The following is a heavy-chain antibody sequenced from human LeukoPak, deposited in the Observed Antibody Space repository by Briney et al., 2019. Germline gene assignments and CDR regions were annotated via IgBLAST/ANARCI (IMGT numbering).Heavy chain of an antibody. D-gene: IGHD3-10*01. CDR2: IYYSGST. CDR1: GGSISSYY. J-gene: IGHJ5*02. CDR3: ARNYYGSGSYRVRFDP. Sequence: SETLSLTCTVSGGSISSYYWSWIRKPAGKGLEWIGYIYYSGSTNYNPSLKSRVTISVDTSKNQFSLKLSSVTAADTAVYYCARNYYGSGSYRVRFDPWGQGTLVTVSS. V-gene: IGHV4-59*01.